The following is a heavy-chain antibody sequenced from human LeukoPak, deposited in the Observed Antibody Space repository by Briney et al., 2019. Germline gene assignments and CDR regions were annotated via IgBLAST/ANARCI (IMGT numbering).Heavy chain of an antibody. J-gene: IGHJ4*02. Sequence: PGGSLRLSCTASGFSFSSYWMSWVRQAPGKGLEWVANIKQDGSDKYYVDSVKGRFTISRDNAKNSLYLQMNSLRAEDTAVYYCARDLVVATFDYWGQGTLVTVSS. D-gene: IGHD5-12*01. CDR1: GFSFSSYW. CDR3: ARDLVVATFDY. V-gene: IGHV3-7*01. CDR2: IKQDGSDK.